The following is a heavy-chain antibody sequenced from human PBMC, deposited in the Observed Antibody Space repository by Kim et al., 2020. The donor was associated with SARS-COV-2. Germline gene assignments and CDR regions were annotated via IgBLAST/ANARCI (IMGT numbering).Heavy chain of an antibody. D-gene: IGHD2-21*02. CDR2: ISGSDGST. Sequence: GGSLRLSCAASGFTFSSYAMSWVRQAPGKGLEWVSAISGSDGSTYCADSVKGRFTISRDNSKNTLYLQMNSLRAEDTAVYYCAKDGWGGGNFYFDYWGQGSLFTVSS. CDR3: AKDGWGGGNFYFDY. V-gene: IGHV3-23*01. J-gene: IGHJ4*02. CDR1: GFTFSSYA.